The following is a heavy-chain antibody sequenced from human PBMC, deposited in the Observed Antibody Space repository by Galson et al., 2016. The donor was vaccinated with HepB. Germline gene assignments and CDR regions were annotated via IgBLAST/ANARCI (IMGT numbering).Heavy chain of an antibody. Sequence: LRLSCAASGFTFSNYAMHWVRQAPGKGPEWVAVIWYDGSHQYYGDSVKGRFTISRDNSKNTLYLQMNSLRAEDTAVYYCAKEGRQYGDYDFDHWGQGTLVTVSS. D-gene: IGHD4-17*01. V-gene: IGHV3-33*06. J-gene: IGHJ4*02. CDR1: GFTFSNYA. CDR2: IWYDGSHQ. CDR3: AKEGRQYGDYDFDH.